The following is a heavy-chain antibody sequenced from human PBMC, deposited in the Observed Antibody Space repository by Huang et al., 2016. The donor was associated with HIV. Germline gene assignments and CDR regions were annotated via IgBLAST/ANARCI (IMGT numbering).Heavy chain of an antibody. CDR3: LKDQVGP. V-gene: IGHV3-30*02. CDR2: MAYDGTTK. J-gene: IGHJ5*02. Sequence: QVQLVESGGGVVQPGGALRPSCATSGFPFSGYGLHWVRQTPGKGLEWVAFMAYDGTTKVYADSVEGRFTVSRDNSKSTLYLQMNSLRLEDTSIYYCLKDQVGPWGQGTLVTVSS. D-gene: IGHD3-10*01. CDR1: GFPFSGYG.